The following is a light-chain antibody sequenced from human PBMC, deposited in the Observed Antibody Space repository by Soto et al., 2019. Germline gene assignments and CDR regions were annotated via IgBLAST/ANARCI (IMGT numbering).Light chain of an antibody. CDR1: SSNIGDNS. CDR2: DNN. Sequence: QSVLTQPPSMSAAPGQMVAISCSGTSSNIGDNSVSWYQHFPGTAPKVLIYDNNRRPSGIPDRFSGSKSGTSATLTIIGLQTGDEADYYCATWDSALSAGVFGGGTKETVL. V-gene: IGLV1-51*01. CDR3: ATWDSALSAGV. J-gene: IGLJ3*02.